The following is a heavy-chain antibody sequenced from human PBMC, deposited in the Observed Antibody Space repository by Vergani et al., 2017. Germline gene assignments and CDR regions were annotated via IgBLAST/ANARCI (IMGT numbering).Heavy chain of an antibody. CDR1: GYTFSNYY. D-gene: IGHD3-9*01. J-gene: IGHJ4*02. V-gene: IGHV1-46*03. Sequence: QVQVVQSGAEVKKSGASVKVSCKTSGYTFSNYYMHWVRQAPGQGLEWMGIINPSGGHTNYAQKFQGRVTMTRDTSTSTVYMELSSLRSEDTAIYYCARGDYGSWTGYRYWGQGTLVTVSA. CDR3: ARGDYGSWTGYRY. CDR2: INPSGGHT.